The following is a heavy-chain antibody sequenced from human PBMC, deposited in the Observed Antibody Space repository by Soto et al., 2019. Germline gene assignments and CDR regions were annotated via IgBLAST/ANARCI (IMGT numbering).Heavy chain of an antibody. V-gene: IGHV4-39*01. D-gene: IGHD3-16*02. CDR3: ERHRGGVIALTSTGDNWFGL. CDR1: GGSISGSRYY. J-gene: IGHJ5*02. CDR2: MSHSGAT. Sequence: QLQLQESGPGLVKPSETLSLTCSVSGGSISGSRYYWVWVRQPPVQGLEWIGSMSHSGATYYNPSLNSRGTISEDTSRNQFSRGWTYATVADPAVYSCERHRGGVIALTSTGDNWFGLWGPGTLVTVSS.